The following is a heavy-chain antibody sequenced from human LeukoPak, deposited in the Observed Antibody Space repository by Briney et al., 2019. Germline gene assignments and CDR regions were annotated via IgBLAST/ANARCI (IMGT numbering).Heavy chain of an antibody. D-gene: IGHD3-22*01. CDR1: GGSISSGDYY. V-gene: IGHV4-30-4*08. Sequence: SGTLSLTCTVSGGSISSGDYYWSWIRQPPGKGLEWIGYIYYSGSTYYNPSLKSRVTISADTSKNQFSLKLSSVTAADTAVYYCASSRRYYYDSSGYYAFDIWGQGTRVTVSS. CDR3: ASSRRYYYDSSGYYAFDI. J-gene: IGHJ3*02. CDR2: IYYSGST.